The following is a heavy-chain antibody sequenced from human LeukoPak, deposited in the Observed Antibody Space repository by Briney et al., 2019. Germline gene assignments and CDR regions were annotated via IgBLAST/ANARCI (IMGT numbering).Heavy chain of an antibody. V-gene: IGHV3-23*01. J-gene: IGHJ4*02. CDR1: GFTFSSYA. CDR2: ITTSGGSP. CDR3: AKVESPSHYFDY. Sequence: GALRLSCAGSGFTFSSYAMSWVRQAPGKGLEWVSTITTSGGSPYYAVSVKGRFPISRDNYKNTLYLQMNSLKTEDTGVYYCAKVESPSHYFDYWGQGTLVTVSS. D-gene: IGHD2/OR15-2a*01.